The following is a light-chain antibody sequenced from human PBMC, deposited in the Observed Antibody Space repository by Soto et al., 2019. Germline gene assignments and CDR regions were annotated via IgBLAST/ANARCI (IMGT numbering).Light chain of an antibody. CDR1: QSVSSSY. CDR2: GAS. CDR3: QQYDSILGT. Sequence: EIVLTQSPGTLSLSPGERATLSCRASQSVSSSYLAWYQQKPGQAPRLLIYGASSRATGIPDRFSGSGSGTEFTFTISNLRPDDFATYYCQQYDSILGTFGPGTKVDI. V-gene: IGKV3-20*01. J-gene: IGKJ1*01.